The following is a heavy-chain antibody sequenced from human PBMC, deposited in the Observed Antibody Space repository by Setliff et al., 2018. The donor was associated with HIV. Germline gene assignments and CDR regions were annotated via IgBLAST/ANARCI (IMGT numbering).Heavy chain of an antibody. V-gene: IGHV1-18*01. CDR2: ISAYNGNT. J-gene: IGHJ4*02. D-gene: IGHD3-9*01. CDR1: GYTFTNYG. Sequence: GASVKVSCKASGYTFTNYGISWVRQAPGQGLEWMGWISAYNGNTNYAQKLQGRVTMTTDTSTSTAYMELRSLRSDDTAVYYCARGVPVLRYFDWLSRLGYWGQGTLVTVS. CDR3: ARGVPVLRYFDWLSRLGY.